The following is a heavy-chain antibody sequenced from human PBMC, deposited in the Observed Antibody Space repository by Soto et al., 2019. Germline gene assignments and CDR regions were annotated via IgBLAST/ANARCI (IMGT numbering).Heavy chain of an antibody. Sequence: PGGSLSLSCAASGFTFSSYWMHWVRQAPGKGLVWVSRINSDGTTTNFADSVKGRFTISRDNAQNTLFLQMNGLRAEDTAVYYCARGLYHKYGQDYWGRGTLVPVSS. CDR2: INSDGTTT. CDR1: GFTFSSYW. CDR3: ARGLYHKYGQDY. J-gene: IGHJ4*02. D-gene: IGHD2-2*01. V-gene: IGHV3-74*01.